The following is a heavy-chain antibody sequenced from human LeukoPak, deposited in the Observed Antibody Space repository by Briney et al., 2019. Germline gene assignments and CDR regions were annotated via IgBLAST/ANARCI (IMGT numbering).Heavy chain of an antibody. Sequence: SETLSLTCTVSGGSISSSSYYWGWIRQPPGKGLEWFGSIYYSGSTNYNPSLKSRVAISVDTSKNQFSLKLSSVTAADTAVYYCVRDRTAANWYFDLWGRGTLVTVSS. V-gene: IGHV4-39*07. CDR3: VRDRTAANWYFDL. D-gene: IGHD1-1*01. CDR1: GGSISSSSYY. CDR2: IYYSGST. J-gene: IGHJ2*01.